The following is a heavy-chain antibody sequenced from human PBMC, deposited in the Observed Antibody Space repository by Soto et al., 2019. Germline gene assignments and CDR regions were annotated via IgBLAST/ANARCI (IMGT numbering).Heavy chain of an antibody. CDR2: ISGKNGNT. Sequence: QVQLVQSGVEVKKPGASVKVSCKASGYTFISHGISWVRQAPGHGLEGMGWISGKNGNTNYAQTLQGRVTLTTDTSTSTAYMELRSLRSDDTAVYYCARVSSSIVVVPDYGMDVWGQGTTVTVSS. J-gene: IGHJ6*02. D-gene: IGHD2-15*01. CDR3: ARVSSSIVVVPDYGMDV. CDR1: GYTFISHG. V-gene: IGHV1-18*04.